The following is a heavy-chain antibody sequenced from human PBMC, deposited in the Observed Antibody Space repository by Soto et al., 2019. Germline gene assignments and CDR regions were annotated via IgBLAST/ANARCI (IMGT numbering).Heavy chain of an antibody. J-gene: IGHJ4*02. CDR3: ARGARYCSSTSCHFDY. CDR2: IIPILGIA. V-gene: IGHV1-69*02. D-gene: IGHD2-2*01. Sequence: QVQLVQSGAEVKKPGSSVKVSCKASGGTFSSYTISWVRQAPGQGLEWMGRIIPILGIANDAQKFQGRVTITAYKPTSTAYMELSSLRSEDTAVYYCARGARYCSSTSCHFDYWGQGTLVTVSS. CDR1: GGTFSSYT.